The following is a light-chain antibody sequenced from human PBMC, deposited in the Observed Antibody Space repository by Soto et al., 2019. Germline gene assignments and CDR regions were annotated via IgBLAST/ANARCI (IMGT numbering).Light chain of an antibody. Sequence: DIQMTQSPSSLSASVGDRVTITCRASQSISSYLNWCRQKPGKAPELLIYAVSRLQSGVPSRFSGSGSGTDFTLTISSLQPEHLATYYCQQTYSTPYTFGQGTKVDIK. CDR1: QSISSY. CDR2: AVS. J-gene: IGKJ2*01. CDR3: QQTYSTPYT. V-gene: IGKV1-39*01.